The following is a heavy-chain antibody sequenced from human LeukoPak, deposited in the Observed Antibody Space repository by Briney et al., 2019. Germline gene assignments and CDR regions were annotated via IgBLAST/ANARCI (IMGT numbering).Heavy chain of an antibody. CDR2: AYYRSKWYI. Sequence: SQTLSLTCALSGDSVSGSPAVWNWIRQSPSRGLEWLGGAYYRSKWYIDYAVSVKGRITITPDTSKNQFSLQLNSVTPEDTAVYYCARGAVRGGTNFDYWGQGTLVTVSS. D-gene: IGHD3-10*01. CDR1: GDSVSGSPAV. J-gene: IGHJ4*02. V-gene: IGHV6-1*01. CDR3: ARGAVRGGTNFDY.